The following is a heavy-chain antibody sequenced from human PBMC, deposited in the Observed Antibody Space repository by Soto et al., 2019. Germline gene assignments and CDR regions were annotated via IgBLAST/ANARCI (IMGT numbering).Heavy chain of an antibody. CDR1: GCTFRNHE. CDR2: MNPNTGNT. J-gene: IGHJ4*02. CDR3: ARGAGHDSEDY. Sequence: ASVKVSCKASGCTFRNHEINWVRQATGQGLEWMGWMNPNTGNTGYEQKFQGRLTMTRNTSISTAYMELRSLRSEDTAVYYCARGAGHDSEDYWGQGTLVTVSS. D-gene: IGHD1-1*01. V-gene: IGHV1-8*01.